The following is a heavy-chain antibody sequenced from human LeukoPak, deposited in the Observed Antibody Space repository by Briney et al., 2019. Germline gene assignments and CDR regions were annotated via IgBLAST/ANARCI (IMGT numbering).Heavy chain of an antibody. V-gene: IGHV4-31*03. J-gene: IGHJ3*02. CDR2: IYYSGST. D-gene: IGHD3-10*01. CDR3: ARWRGDAFDI. Sequence: PSETLSLTCTVSGGSISSGGYYWSWIRQHPGKGLEWIGYIYYSGSTYYNPSLKSRVTISVDTSKNQSSLKLSSVTAADTAVYYCARWRGDAFDIWGQGTMVTVSS. CDR1: GGSISSGGYY.